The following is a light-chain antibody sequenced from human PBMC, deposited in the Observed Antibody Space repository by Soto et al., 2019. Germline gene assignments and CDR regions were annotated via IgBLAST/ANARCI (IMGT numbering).Light chain of an antibody. V-gene: IGLV2-11*01. Sequence: QSALTQPRSVSGSPGQSVTISCTGTSSDVGAYNYVSWYQQHPGKVPKRMNYDVSRRPSGVPDRFSGSKSGNTASLTISGLQADDEADYYCCSYAGSYTLVFGGGTKLTVL. CDR1: SSDVGAYNY. CDR3: CSYAGSYTLV. J-gene: IGLJ3*02. CDR2: DVS.